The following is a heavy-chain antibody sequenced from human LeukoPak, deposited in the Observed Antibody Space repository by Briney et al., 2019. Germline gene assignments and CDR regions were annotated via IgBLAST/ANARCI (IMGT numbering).Heavy chain of an antibody. V-gene: IGHV1-2*02. J-gene: IGHJ4*02. Sequence: ASVKVSCKASGYTFTDYYMHWVRQAPGQGLEWMGWITPNSGATDYTQTFQGRVTMTRDTSISTAYMDLSSLISDDTAVYYCARGATVLTGDGRRFDYWGQGTLVTVSS. CDR2: ITPNSGAT. CDR1: GYTFTDYY. D-gene: IGHD4-23*01. CDR3: ARGATVLTGDGRRFDY.